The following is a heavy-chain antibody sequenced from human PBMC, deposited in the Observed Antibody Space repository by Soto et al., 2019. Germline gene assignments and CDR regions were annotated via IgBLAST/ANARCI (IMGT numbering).Heavy chain of an antibody. J-gene: IGHJ4*02. D-gene: IGHD1-7*01. CDR2: IGPKNGDT. Sequence: QVQLVQSGAEVKKSGASVKVSCKASGYTFTGHYIHWVRQAPGQGPEWMGEIGPKNGDTKYAQKFQGRVTMTRDTSIRTVYMELSNLSPDDTAVYYCGRGRSWELVVFVWGQGTLVTVYS. CDR1: GYTFTGHY. CDR3: GRGRSWELVVFV. V-gene: IGHV1-2*02.